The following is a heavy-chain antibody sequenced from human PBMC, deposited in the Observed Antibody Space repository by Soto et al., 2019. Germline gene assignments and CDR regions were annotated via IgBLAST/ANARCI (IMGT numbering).Heavy chain of an antibody. CDR1: GASISSGGYY. Sequence: SETLSLTCTVSGASISSGGYYWSWIRQHPGKGLEWIGYIYFSGSTYYNPSLKSRVTISVDTSKNQFSLKLSSVTAADTAVYYCARVKFYDFWSGYPIENWFDPWGQGTLVTVSS. V-gene: IGHV4-31*03. D-gene: IGHD3-3*01. J-gene: IGHJ5*02. CDR3: ARVKFYDFWSGYPIENWFDP. CDR2: IYFSGST.